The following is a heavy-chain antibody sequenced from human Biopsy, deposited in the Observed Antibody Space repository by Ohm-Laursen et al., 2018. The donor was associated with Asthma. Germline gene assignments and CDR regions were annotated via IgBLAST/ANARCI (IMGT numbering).Heavy chain of an antibody. V-gene: IGHV4-39*01. J-gene: IGHJ4*02. CDR1: GASITSSAYS. D-gene: IGHD7-27*01. Sequence: SDTLSLTWAVSGASITSSAYSWGWIRQPPGKGLEWIGSISYTGNTDIPSLRSRVTLSVDTSKNNFSLKLTSVTAADTAVSYCARHWNWGSFFDYWGQGMLVTVSS. CDR2: ISYTGNT. CDR3: ARHWNWGSFFDY.